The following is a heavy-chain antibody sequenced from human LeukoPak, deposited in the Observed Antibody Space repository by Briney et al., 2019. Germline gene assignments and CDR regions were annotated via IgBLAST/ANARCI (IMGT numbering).Heavy chain of an antibody. CDR2: IKEDGSEK. V-gene: IGHV3-7*01. CDR1: GFTFSSYW. Sequence: GGSLRLSCAASGFTFSSYWMSWARQAPGKGLEWVANIKEDGSEKYHVDSVKGRFTISRDNPKNSLYLQMNSLRAEDSAVYYCAREAVAGSLYYNYYMDVWGKGTTVTVSS. J-gene: IGHJ6*03. CDR3: AREAVAGSLYYNYYMDV. D-gene: IGHD6-19*01.